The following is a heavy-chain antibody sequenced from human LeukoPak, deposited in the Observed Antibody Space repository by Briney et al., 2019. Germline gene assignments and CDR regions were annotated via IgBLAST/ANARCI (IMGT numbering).Heavy chain of an antibody. CDR3: ARDRCAFRLFDY. CDR2: IYSEGST. CDR1: GFTVSSNY. V-gene: IGHV3-53*01. D-gene: IGHD2-8*01. Sequence: QTGGSLRLSCAASGFTVSSNYMSWVRQAPGEGLEWVAVIYSEGSTYYADSVKARFTISRDSSKNTMDLQMNSRRGEDTAVYYCARDRCAFRLFDYWGQGTLVTVSS. J-gene: IGHJ4*02.